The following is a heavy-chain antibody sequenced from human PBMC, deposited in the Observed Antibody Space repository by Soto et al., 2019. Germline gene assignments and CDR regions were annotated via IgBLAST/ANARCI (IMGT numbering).Heavy chain of an antibody. V-gene: IGHV1-69*02. Sequence: QVQLVQSGAEVKKPGSSVKVSCKASGGTFSSYTISWVRQAPGQGLEWMGRIIPILGIANYAQKFQGRVTITAXXSXGXXYMELSGLRSGDTAVYYCAVDYCSGGSCYSDAFDIWGQGTMVTVSS. CDR2: IIPILGIA. J-gene: IGHJ3*02. CDR3: AVDYCSGGSCYSDAFDI. D-gene: IGHD2-15*01. CDR1: GGTFSSYT.